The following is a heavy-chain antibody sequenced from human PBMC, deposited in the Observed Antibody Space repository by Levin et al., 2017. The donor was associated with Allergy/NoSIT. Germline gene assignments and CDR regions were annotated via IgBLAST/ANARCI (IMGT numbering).Heavy chain of an antibody. CDR1: GYTFTGYY. V-gene: IGHV1-2*02. CDR2: INPNGGGT. CDR3: ARFAYSLPDY. Sequence: GESLKISCKASGYTFTGYYIHWVRQAPGQGLEWMGWINPNGGGTKYAQKFQGRVTMTRDTSISTAYMDLSRLRSDDTAVYYCARFAYSLPDYWGQGTLVTVSS. J-gene: IGHJ4*02. D-gene: IGHD5-18*01.